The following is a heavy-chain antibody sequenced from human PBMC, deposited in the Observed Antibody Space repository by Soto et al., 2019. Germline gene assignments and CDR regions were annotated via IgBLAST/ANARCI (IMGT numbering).Heavy chain of an antibody. CDR2: ISSSSSTI. CDR3: AFSYSGYDFGAEAFDI. Sequence: EVQLVESGGGLVQPGGSLRLSCAASGFTFSSYSMNWVRQAPGKGLEWVSYISSSSSTIYYEDSVKGRFTISRDNAKNSLYLQMISLRAEDTAVYYCAFSYSGYDFGAEAFDIWGQGTMVTVSS. CDR1: GFTFSSYS. V-gene: IGHV3-48*01. J-gene: IGHJ3*02. D-gene: IGHD5-12*01.